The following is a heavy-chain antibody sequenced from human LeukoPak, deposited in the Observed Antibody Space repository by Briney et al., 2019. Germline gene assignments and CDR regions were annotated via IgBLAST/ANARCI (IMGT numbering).Heavy chain of an antibody. V-gene: IGHV1-2*06. Sequence: ASVKVSCKASGYTFTGYYIHWVRQAPGPGLEWMGRINPSRGGTNYAQKLQGRVIMTRDTSITTAYMEVSRLSSDDTAVYYCAREGSQDYSNYFNWFDPWGQGTLVTVSS. CDR3: AREGSQDYSNYFNWFDP. J-gene: IGHJ5*02. CDR1: GYTFTGYY. CDR2: INPSRGGT. D-gene: IGHD4-11*01.